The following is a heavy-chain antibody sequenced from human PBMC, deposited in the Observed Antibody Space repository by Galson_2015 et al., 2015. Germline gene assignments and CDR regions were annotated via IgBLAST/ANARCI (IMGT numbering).Heavy chain of an antibody. J-gene: IGHJ4*02. CDR1: GFTFSSYA. CDR2: IYSGGST. CDR3: ASIFGAYYFDY. Sequence: SLRLSCAASGFTFSSYAMSWVRQAPGKGLEWVSVIYSGGSTYYADSVKGRFTISRDNSKNTLYLQMNSLRAEDTAVYYCASIFGAYYFDYWGQGTLVTVSS. V-gene: IGHV3-53*01. D-gene: IGHD3-3*01.